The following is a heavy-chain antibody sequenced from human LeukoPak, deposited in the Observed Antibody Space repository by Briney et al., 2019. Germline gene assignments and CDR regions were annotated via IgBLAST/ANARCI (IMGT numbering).Heavy chain of an antibody. CDR1: GGSISSYY. J-gene: IGHJ6*04. Sequence: SETLSLTCTVSGGSISSYYWSWIRQPPGKGLEWIGYIYYSGSTNYNPSLKSRVTISVDTSKNQFSLKLSSVTAADTAVYYCARGGGYCSGGSCYPVSPHYYYGMDVWGKGTTVTVSS. V-gene: IGHV4-59*01. CDR3: ARGGGYCSGGSCYPVSPHYYYGMDV. D-gene: IGHD2-15*01. CDR2: IYYSGST.